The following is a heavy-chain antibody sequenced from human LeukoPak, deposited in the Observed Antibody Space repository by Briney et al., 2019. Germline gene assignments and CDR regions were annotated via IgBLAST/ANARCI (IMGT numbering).Heavy chain of an antibody. D-gene: IGHD3-9*01. J-gene: IGHJ3*02. Sequence: PGGSLRLSCAASGFTFSSYSMNWVRQAPGKGLEWVSSISSSSSYIYYADSVEGRFTVSRDNAKNSLYLQMNSLRAEDTAVYYCARDHDYDILTGYVGAFDIWGQGTMVTVSS. V-gene: IGHV3-21*01. CDR1: GFTFSSYS. CDR2: ISSSSSYI. CDR3: ARDHDYDILTGYVGAFDI.